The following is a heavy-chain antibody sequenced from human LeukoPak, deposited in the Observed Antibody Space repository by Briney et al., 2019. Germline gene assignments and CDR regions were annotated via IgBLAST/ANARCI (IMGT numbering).Heavy chain of an antibody. D-gene: IGHD6-13*01. Sequence: ASVNVSCKASGYTFTGYYMHWVRQAPGQGLEWMGWINPNSGGTNYAQKFQGRVTMTRDTSISTAYMELSRLRSDDTAVYYCARLGARQQQLVNSDYWGQGTLVTVSS. J-gene: IGHJ4*02. CDR2: INPNSGGT. V-gene: IGHV1-2*02. CDR1: GYTFTGYY. CDR3: ARLGARQQQLVNSDY.